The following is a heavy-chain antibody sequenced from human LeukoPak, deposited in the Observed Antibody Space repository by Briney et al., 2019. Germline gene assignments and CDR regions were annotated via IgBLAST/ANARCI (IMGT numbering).Heavy chain of an antibody. Sequence: GALVKVSCKASGYTFTSYGISWVRQAPGQGLEWMGWISAYNGNTNYAQKLQGRVTMTTDTSTSTAYMELRSLRSDDTAVYYCARDLVRPPYYYDTSGYYQGYYFDYWGQGALVTVSS. V-gene: IGHV1-18*01. CDR2: ISAYNGNT. CDR3: ARDLVRPPYYYDTSGYYQGYYFDY. CDR1: GYTFTSYG. D-gene: IGHD3-22*01. J-gene: IGHJ4*02.